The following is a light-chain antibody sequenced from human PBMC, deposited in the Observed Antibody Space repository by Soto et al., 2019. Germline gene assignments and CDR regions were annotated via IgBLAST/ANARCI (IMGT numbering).Light chain of an antibody. CDR2: EVS. V-gene: IGLV2-14*01. Sequence: QSALTQPASVSGSPGQSITISCTGTSSDVGGYNYVSWYQHHPGKAPKLMIYEVSDRPSGVSNRFSGSKSGNTASLTISGLQAEDEGDYYCSTYINSITFVIFGGGTKLTVL. J-gene: IGLJ2*01. CDR1: SSDVGGYNY. CDR3: STYINSITFVI.